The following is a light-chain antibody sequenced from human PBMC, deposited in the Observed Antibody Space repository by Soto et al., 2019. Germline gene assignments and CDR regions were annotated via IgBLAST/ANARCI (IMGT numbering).Light chain of an antibody. CDR3: SSYTNRGTLDI. Sequence: QSVLTQPASVSGSPGQSITISCTGTSSDVGGYNYVSWYQQHPGKAPKLMIYDVSDRPSGVSNRFSGSKSGNTASLTISGLQAEDEADYYCSSYTNRGTLDIFGTGTKLTVL. CDR1: SSDVGGYNY. J-gene: IGLJ1*01. V-gene: IGLV2-14*01. CDR2: DVS.